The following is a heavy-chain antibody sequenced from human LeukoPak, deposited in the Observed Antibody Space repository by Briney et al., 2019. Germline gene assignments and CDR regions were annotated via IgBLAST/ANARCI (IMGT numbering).Heavy chain of an antibody. CDR2: INSDGSST. Sequence: GGSLRLSCAASGFTFSSYWMHWVRQAPGEGLVWVSRINSDGSSTNYADSVKGRFTISRDNAKNTLYLQMNSLRAEDTAVYYCATSTERENYHYTADLWGQGTLVIVS. CDR1: GFTFSSYW. CDR3: ATSTERENYHYTADL. V-gene: IGHV3-74*01. J-gene: IGHJ4*02. D-gene: IGHD3-16*02.